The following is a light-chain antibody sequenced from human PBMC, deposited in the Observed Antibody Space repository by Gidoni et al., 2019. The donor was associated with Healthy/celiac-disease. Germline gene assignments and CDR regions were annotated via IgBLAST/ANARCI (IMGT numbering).Light chain of an antibody. J-gene: IGKJ4*01. V-gene: IGKV4-1*01. CDR3: QQYYSTPLT. CDR2: WAS. Sequence: DIVMTQSPASLAVSLGERATINCKSSQSVLYSSNNKNHLAWYQPKPGQPPKLLIYWASTRESGVPDRFSGSGSGTDFTLTISSLQAEDVAVYYCQQYYSTPLTFGGGTKVEIK. CDR1: QSVLYSSNNKNH.